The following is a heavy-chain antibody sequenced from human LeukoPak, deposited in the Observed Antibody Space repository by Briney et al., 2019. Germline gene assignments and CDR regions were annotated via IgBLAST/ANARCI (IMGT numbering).Heavy chain of an antibody. Sequence: GESLKISCQASGSTFTSYWIAWVRQLPGKGLEWMGIIYPGDSDTRYSPSFQGQVTISADKSSNTASLQWSSLKASDTAMYYCARQRDGYSFDYWGQGTLVTVSS. CDR1: GSTFTSYW. V-gene: IGHV5-51*01. J-gene: IGHJ4*02. D-gene: IGHD5-24*01. CDR3: ARQRDGYSFDY. CDR2: IYPGDSDT.